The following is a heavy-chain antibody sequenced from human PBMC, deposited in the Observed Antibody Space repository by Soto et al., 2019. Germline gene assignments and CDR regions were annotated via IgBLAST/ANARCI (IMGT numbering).Heavy chain of an antibody. J-gene: IGHJ4*02. D-gene: IGHD2-15*01. CDR3: VRGGAATDY. CDR2: IKEDGSEK. Sequence: EVHLVESGGGLVQPGGSLRLSCTASGFSLSRYWMSWVRQAPGKGLEWVANIKEDGSEKFYVDSVRGRFTISRDNAKNSLYLQMNSLRAEDTAIYYCVRGGAATDYWAQGTLVTVSS. CDR1: GFSLSRYW. V-gene: IGHV3-7*04.